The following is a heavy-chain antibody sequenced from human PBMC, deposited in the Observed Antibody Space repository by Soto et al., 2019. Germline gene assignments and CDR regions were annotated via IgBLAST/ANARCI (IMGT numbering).Heavy chain of an antibody. CDR1: GFSFSTYA. D-gene: IGHD3-3*01. J-gene: IGHJ5*01. V-gene: IGHV3-23*01. CDR3: AKAFSDFWSWFDS. Sequence: EVHLLESGGALVQPGGSLRLSCAASGFSFSTYAMTWVRQAAGKGLEWVSLINDDGGTTYYADSVKGRFTISRDNSKNTLYLQMNSLRVEDTALYWGAKAFSDFWSWFDSWGQGILVTVSS. CDR2: INDDGGTT.